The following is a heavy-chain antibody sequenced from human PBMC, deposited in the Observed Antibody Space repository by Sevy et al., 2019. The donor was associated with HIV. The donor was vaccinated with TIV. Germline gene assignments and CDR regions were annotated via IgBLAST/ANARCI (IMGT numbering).Heavy chain of an antibody. Sequence: GGSLRLSCAASGFTFSDYYMTWIRQAPGKGLEWVSYISSSGSAIFYADSVKGRFTISRDNTKKSLYLQMSGLRAEDTAVYYCARKGFDWNEFDYWGQGILVTVSS. CDR2: ISSSGSAI. CDR3: ARKGFDWNEFDY. J-gene: IGHJ4*02. V-gene: IGHV3-11*01. D-gene: IGHD1-1*01. CDR1: GFTFSDYY.